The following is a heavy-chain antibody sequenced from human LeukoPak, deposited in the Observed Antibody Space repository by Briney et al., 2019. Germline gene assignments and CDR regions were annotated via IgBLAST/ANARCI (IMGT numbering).Heavy chain of an antibody. D-gene: IGHD2-2*01. J-gene: IGHJ5*02. CDR2: IYYSGST. Sequence: PSETLSLTCTVSGGSISSYYWSWIRQPPGKGLEWIGYIYYSGSTNYNPSLKSRVTISVDTSKNQFSLKLSSVTAAATAVYYCARADKGLVHGIWFDPWGQGTLVTVSS. CDR1: GGSISSYY. V-gene: IGHV4-59*01. CDR3: ARADKGLVHGIWFDP.